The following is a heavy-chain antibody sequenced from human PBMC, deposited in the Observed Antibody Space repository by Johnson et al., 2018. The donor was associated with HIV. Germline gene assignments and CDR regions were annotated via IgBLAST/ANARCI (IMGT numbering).Heavy chain of an antibody. Sequence: VQLVESGGGVVQPGRSLTLSCVGSGFTFSDYAIHWVRQAPGKGLEWVAVMWFDGSQKAYPDSVKGRFTVSRDISKNTVYLQMSSLKPEDTAKYYCTRDRKQIWSFVGTFDLWGQGAMVTVSS. D-gene: IGHD1-14*01. CDR2: MWFDGSQK. CDR3: TRDRKQIWSFVGTFDL. CDR1: GFTFSDYA. J-gene: IGHJ3*01. V-gene: IGHV3-30*04.